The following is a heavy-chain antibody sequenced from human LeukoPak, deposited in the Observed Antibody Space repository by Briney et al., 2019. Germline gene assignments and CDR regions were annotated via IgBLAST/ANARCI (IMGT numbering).Heavy chain of an antibody. V-gene: IGHV3-13*01. CDR3: ARGHLPVVDGDGLSDAFDI. Sequence: GGSLKLSCAASGFTFSSYDIHWVRQAAGYGLEWVSAIGTTGDTYYPGSVKGRFTISRENAKNSLYLQMNSLRGEDTAVYYCARGHLPVVDGDGLSDAFDIWGQGTMVTVSS. D-gene: IGHD2-15*01. CDR2: IGTTGDT. J-gene: IGHJ3*02. CDR1: GFTFSSYD.